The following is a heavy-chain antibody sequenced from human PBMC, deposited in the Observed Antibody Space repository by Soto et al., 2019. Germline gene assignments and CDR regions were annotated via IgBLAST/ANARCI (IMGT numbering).Heavy chain of an antibody. D-gene: IGHD3-3*01. CDR3: ARGFSGAPTDY. CDR1: GGSFSNYY. V-gene: IGHV4-34*01. Sequence: QVQLQQWGAGLLKPSETLSLTCAVYGGSFSNYYWNWIRQPPGKGLEWIGEIHYSGSTGYNPSLRSRVTISIDRSKNQFSLKLNSVTAADTAVYYCARGFSGAPTDYWGQGALVTVSS. CDR2: IHYSGST. J-gene: IGHJ4*02.